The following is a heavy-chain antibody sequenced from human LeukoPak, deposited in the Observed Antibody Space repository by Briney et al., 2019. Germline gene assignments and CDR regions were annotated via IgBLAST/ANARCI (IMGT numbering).Heavy chain of an antibody. Sequence: GGSLRLSCAASGFTFSSYWMHWVRQVPGKGLVWVSRINTDGSSTTYADSVKGRFTVSRDNAKNTMHLQMNSLRAEDTAVYYCARDGCSSTSCYHYYGMDVWGQGTTVTVSS. CDR1: GFTFSSYW. CDR3: ARDGCSSTSCYHYYGMDV. J-gene: IGHJ6*02. V-gene: IGHV3-74*01. CDR2: INTDGSST. D-gene: IGHD2-2*01.